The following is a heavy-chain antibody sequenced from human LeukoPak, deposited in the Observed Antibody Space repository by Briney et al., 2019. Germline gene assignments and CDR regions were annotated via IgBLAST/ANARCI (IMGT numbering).Heavy chain of an antibody. V-gene: IGHV4-30-4*01. CDR2: IYYSGST. D-gene: IGHD3-22*01. CDR1: GGSVSSGDYY. J-gene: IGHJ4*02. CDR3: ARATFGYDSSGYHFDY. Sequence: SQTLSLTCTVSGGSVSSGDYYWSWIRQPPGKGLGWIGYIYYSGSTYYNPSLKSRVTISVDTSKNQFSLKLSSVTAADTAVYYCARATFGYDSSGYHFDYWGQGTLVTVSS.